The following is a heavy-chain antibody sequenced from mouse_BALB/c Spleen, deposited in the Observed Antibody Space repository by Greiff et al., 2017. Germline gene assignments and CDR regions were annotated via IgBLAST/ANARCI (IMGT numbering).Heavy chain of an antibody. J-gene: IGHJ3*01. D-gene: IGHD1-1*02. CDR1: CYTFSSYW. V-gene: IGHV1-9*01. CDR2: LLPGSGST. CDR3: ARPPYYEWFAY. Sequence: QVQLQQSGAELLKPGASVKISCKATCYTFSSYWTEWVKQRPGHGLEWIGELLPGSGSTNYNEKFKGKATFTADTSSNTAYMQLSSLTSEDSAVYYCARPPYYEWFAYWGQGTLVTVSA.